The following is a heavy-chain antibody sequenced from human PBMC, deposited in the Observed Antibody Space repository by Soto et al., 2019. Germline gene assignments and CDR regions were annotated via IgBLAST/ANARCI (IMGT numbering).Heavy chain of an antibody. CDR2: IYNSVST. CDR3: ARIPSP. D-gene: IGHD2-21*01. Sequence: QLQLQESGSGLVKPSQTLSLTCAVSGGSISSGGYSWGWIRQPPGTGLEWIGYIYNSVSTYFNPSLKSRVAISVDRPENQFSMKLSSVTAADTAVYYCARIPSPWDQGTLVTVSS. V-gene: IGHV4-30-2*01. J-gene: IGHJ5*02. CDR1: GGSISSGGYS.